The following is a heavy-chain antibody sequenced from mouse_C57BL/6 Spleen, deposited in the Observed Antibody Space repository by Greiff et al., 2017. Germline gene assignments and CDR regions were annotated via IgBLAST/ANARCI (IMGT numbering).Heavy chain of an antibody. J-gene: IGHJ3*01. Sequence: VQLQQSGAELVMPGASVKLSCKASGYTFTSYWMDWVKQRPGQGLEWIGEIDPSDSYTNYNQKFKGKSTLTVDKSSSTAYMQLSSLTSGDSAVYYCARVGGFAYWGQGTLVTVSA. D-gene: IGHD3-1*01. CDR1: GYTFTSYW. V-gene: IGHV1-69*01. CDR2: IDPSDSYT. CDR3: ARVGGFAY.